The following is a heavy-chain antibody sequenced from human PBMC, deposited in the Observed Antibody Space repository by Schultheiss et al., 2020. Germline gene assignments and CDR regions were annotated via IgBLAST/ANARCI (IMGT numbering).Heavy chain of an antibody. CDR2: INHSGST. V-gene: IGHV4-34*01. CDR1: GGSFSGYY. Sequence: SCAVYGGSFSGYYWSWIRQPPGKGLEWIGEINHSGSTNYNPSLKSRVTISVDTSKNQFSLKLSSVTAADTAVYYCARGRIRSAWIQLWYGIDYWGQGTLVTVSS. J-gene: IGHJ4*02. D-gene: IGHD5-18*01. CDR3: ARGRIRSAWIQLWYGIDY.